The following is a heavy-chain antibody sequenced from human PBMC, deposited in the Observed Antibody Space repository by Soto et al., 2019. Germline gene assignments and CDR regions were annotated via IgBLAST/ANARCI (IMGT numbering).Heavy chain of an antibody. V-gene: IGHV4-34*01. D-gene: IGHD5-12*01. CDR1: GGSFSGYY. CDR3: ARGPPIVAKIYYFDY. J-gene: IGHJ4*02. Sequence: SETLSLTCAVYGGSFSGYYWSWIRQPPGKGLEWIGEINHSGSTNYNPSLKSRVTISVDTSKNQFSLKLSSVTAADTAVYYCARGPPIVAKIYYFDYWGQGTLVTVSS. CDR2: INHSGST.